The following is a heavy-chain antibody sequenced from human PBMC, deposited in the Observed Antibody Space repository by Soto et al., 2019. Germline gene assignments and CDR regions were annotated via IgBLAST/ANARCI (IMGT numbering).Heavy chain of an antibody. D-gene: IGHD2-15*01. Sequence: QLQLQETGPGLVKPSETLSLTCTVSGASIKSRNYFWGWIRQPPGKGLEFVGSIHSSGGTYYNPSLKSRVTVSVDLSNSHFSLSLKSLTATDTAVHYCGRLAEAATGHTDFDFWGQGTLVTVSS. CDR1: GASIKSRNYF. V-gene: IGHV4-39*02. J-gene: IGHJ4*02. CDR2: IHSSGGT. CDR3: GRLAEAATGHTDFDF.